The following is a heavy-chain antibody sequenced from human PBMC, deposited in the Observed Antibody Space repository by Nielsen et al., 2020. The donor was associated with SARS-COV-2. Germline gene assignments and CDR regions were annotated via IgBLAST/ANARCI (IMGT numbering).Heavy chain of an antibody. CDR3: ARGDSSAYYSFDY. D-gene: IGHD3-22*01. CDR1: GYTFTSYG. Sequence: ASVKVSCKASGYTFTSYGISWVRQAPGQGLEWMGWINTNTGNPTYAQGFTGRFVFSLDTSVSTTYLQISSLKAADSAVYYCARGDSSAYYSFDYWGQGTLVTVSS. J-gene: IGHJ4*02. V-gene: IGHV7-4-1*02. CDR2: INTNTGNP.